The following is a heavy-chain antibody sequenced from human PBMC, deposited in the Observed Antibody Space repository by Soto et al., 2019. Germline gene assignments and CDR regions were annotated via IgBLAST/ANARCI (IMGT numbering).Heavy chain of an antibody. V-gene: IGHV1-69*06. CDR3: ARARLELRTYYSYYGLDV. Sequence: QVQLVQSGAEVMQPGSSVKVSCKASAGAFSSYAISWVRQAPGQGLEWLGVIIPIFDTSNYAQEFQGRVRITADKSTRTAYMELSSLKSEDTAIYYCARARLELRTYYSYYGLDVWGQGTTVTVAS. J-gene: IGHJ6*02. CDR2: IIPIFDTS. D-gene: IGHD1-7*01. CDR1: AGAFSSYA.